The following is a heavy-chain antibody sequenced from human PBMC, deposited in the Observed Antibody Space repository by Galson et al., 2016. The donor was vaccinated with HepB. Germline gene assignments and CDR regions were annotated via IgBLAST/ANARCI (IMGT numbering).Heavy chain of an antibody. V-gene: IGHV3-13*01. CDR2: IGTSDDT. CDR1: GFTFSIFD. CDR3: ARERRYYGMDV. Sequence: SLRLSCAASGFTFSIFDMHWVRQSPGKGLEWISGIGTSDDTYYADSVKGRFTISRADGGDSLYLQMNSLTAGDTAVYYWARERRYYGMDVCGQGTTVTVSS. J-gene: IGHJ6*02.